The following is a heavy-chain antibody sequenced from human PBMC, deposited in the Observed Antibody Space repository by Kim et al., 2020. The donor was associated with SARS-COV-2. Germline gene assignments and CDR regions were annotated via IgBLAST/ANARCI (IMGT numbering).Heavy chain of an antibody. D-gene: IGHD2-2*01. V-gene: IGHV3-48*02. CDR2: ISSSSSTI. CDR3: ARDQPTRVCSSTSCYLGYYYYYGMDV. CDR1: GFTFSSYS. Sequence: GGSLRLSCAASGFTFSSYSMNWVRQAPGKGLEWVSYISSSSSTIYYADSVKGRFTISRDNAKNSLYLQMNSLRDEDTAVYYCARDQPTRVCSSTSCYLGYYYYYGMDVWGQGTTVTVSS. J-gene: IGHJ6*02.